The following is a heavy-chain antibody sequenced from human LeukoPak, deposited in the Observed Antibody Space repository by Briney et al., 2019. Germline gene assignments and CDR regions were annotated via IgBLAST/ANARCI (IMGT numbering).Heavy chain of an antibody. D-gene: IGHD3-22*01. CDR3: ARVLDYYDSSGYRINWFDP. V-gene: IGHV4-4*07. CDR1: GGSISSYY. Sequence: SETLSLTCTVSGGSISSYYWSWIRQPAGKGLEWIGRIYTSGSTNYNPSLKSRVTMSVDTSKNQFSLKLSSLRSEDTAVYYCARVLDYYDSSGYRINWFDPWGQGTLVTVSS. J-gene: IGHJ5*02. CDR2: IYTSGST.